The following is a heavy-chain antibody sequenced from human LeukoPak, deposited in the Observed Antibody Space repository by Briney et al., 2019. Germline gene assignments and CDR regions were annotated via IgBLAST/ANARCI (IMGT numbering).Heavy chain of an antibody. V-gene: IGHV1-2*02. D-gene: IGHD6-6*01. J-gene: IGHJ4*02. Sequence: GASVKVSCKASGGTFSSYGISWVRQAPGQGLEWMGWINPNSGGTNYAQKFQGRVTMTRDTSISTAYMELSRLRSDDTAVYYCARGHSSSSPSDYWGQGTLVTVSS. CDR1: GGTFSSYG. CDR2: INPNSGGT. CDR3: ARGHSSSSPSDY.